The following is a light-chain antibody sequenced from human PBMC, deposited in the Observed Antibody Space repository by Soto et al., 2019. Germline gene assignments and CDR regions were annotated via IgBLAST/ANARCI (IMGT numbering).Light chain of an antibody. J-gene: IGKJ4*02. CDR2: DAY. V-gene: IGKV3D-20*01. CDR3: QQYGSSPLT. Sequence: VFPQSPGPRSLSPGQTATLCCGASHGSSSYLAWYQQKPGQAHRLLIYDAYSRAPGIQARFSGSGSGTDFTLTIRSLEPEDFAVYYCQQYGSSPLTFGEGTKVDIK. CDR1: HGSSSY.